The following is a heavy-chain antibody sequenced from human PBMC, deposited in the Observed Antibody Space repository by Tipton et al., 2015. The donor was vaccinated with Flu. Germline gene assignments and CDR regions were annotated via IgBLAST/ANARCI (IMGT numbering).Heavy chain of an antibody. CDR3: ARGGGYCSNTSCYAVRPFYGMDV. J-gene: IGHJ6*02. CDR2: ISSSSSYI. D-gene: IGHD2-2*01. CDR1: GFTFSSYS. V-gene: IGHV3-21*01. Sequence: SLRLSCAASGFTFSSYSMNWVRQAPGKGPEWVSSISSSSSYIYYADSVKGRFTISRDNAKNSLYLQMNSLRAEDTAVYYCARGGGYCSNTSCYAVRPFYGMDVWGQGTPVPVSS.